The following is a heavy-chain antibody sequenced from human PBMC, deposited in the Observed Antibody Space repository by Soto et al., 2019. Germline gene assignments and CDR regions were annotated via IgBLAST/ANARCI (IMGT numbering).Heavy chain of an antibody. Sequence: GGSLRLSCAASGFTFSSYWMSWVRQAPGKGLEWVANIKQDGSEKYYVDSVKGRFTISRDNAKNSLYLQMNSLRAEDTAVYYCARVRPGDSSGYYYAFDIWGQRTMVTVSS. CDR3: ARVRPGDSSGYYYAFDI. J-gene: IGHJ3*02. D-gene: IGHD3-22*01. CDR1: GFTFSSYW. V-gene: IGHV3-7*03. CDR2: IKQDGSEK.